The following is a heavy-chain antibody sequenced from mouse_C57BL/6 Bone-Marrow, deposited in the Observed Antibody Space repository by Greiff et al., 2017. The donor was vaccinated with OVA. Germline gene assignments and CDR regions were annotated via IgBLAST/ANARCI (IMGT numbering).Heavy chain of an antibody. V-gene: IGHV1-81*01. CDR3: SYYYGPYWYFDV. J-gene: IGHJ1*03. Sequence: QVQLQQSGAELARPGASVKLSCKASGYTFTSYGISWVKQRTGQGLEWIGEIYPRSGNTYYNEKFKGKATLTADKSSSTAYMELRSLTSEDSAVYFCSYYYGPYWYFDVWGTGTTVTDSS. CDR1: GYTFTSYG. CDR2: IYPRSGNT. D-gene: IGHD1-1*01.